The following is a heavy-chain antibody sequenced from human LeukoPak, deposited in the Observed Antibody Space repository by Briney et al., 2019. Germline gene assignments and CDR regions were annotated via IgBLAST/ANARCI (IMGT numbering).Heavy chain of an antibody. J-gene: IGHJ5*02. CDR2: IYSGGST. V-gene: IGHV4-4*07. Sequence: SETLSLTCTVSGDSISNYYWSWIRQPAGKGLEWIGRIYSGGSTNYNPALKSRVTMSVDTSKNQFSLKLSSVTAADTAVYYCAKVRYGTFNWFDPWGQGTLVTVSS. CDR3: AKVRYGTFNWFDP. CDR1: GDSISNYY. D-gene: IGHD3-10*01.